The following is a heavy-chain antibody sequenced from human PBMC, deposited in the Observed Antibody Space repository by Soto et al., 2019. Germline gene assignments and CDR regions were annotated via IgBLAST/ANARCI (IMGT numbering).Heavy chain of an antibody. CDR3: AKDGCSGGSCYSDYYYYYMDV. J-gene: IGHJ6*03. CDR2: ISGSGGST. CDR1: GFTFSSYA. D-gene: IGHD2-15*01. Sequence: GGSLRLSCAASGFTFSSYAMSWVRQAPGKGLEWFSAISGSGGSTYYADSVKGRFTISRDNSKNTLYLQMNSLRAEDTAVYYCAKDGCSGGSCYSDYYYYYMDVWGKGTTVTVSS. V-gene: IGHV3-23*01.